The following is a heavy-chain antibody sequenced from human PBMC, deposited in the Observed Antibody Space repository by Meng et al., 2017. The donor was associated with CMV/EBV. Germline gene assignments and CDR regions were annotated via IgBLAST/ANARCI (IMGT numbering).Heavy chain of an antibody. V-gene: IGHV3-53*01. Sequence: GESLKISCAVSGVTVSSNYMSWVRQAPGEGLEWVSLIYSIGTTYYADSVKGRFTISRDNSKNTLYLQMNSLRAEDTAVYYCARVLSSSSTYKYFQYGMDVWGQGTTVTVSS. CDR2: IYSIGTT. CDR1: GVTVSSNY. CDR3: ARVLSSSSTYKYFQYGMDV. J-gene: IGHJ6*01. D-gene: IGHD6-6*01.